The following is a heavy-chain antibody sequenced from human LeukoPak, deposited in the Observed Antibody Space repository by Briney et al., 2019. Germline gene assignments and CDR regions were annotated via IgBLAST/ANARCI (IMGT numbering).Heavy chain of an antibody. D-gene: IGHD2-2*01. J-gene: IGHJ5*02. CDR2: ISAYNGNT. V-gene: IGHV1-18*01. CDR3: ARDLVVVPAAPFNWFDP. CDR1: GYTFTSYG. Sequence: GASVKVSCKASGYTFTSYGISWVRQAPGQGLEWMGWISAYNGNTDSAQKFQGRVTMTRDTSISTAYMELSRLRSDDTAVYYCARDLVVVPAAPFNWFDPWGQGTLVTVSS.